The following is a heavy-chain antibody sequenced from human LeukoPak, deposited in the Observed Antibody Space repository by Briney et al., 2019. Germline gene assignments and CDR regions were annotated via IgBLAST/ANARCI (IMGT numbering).Heavy chain of an antibody. CDR1: GGSISSYY. J-gene: IGHJ3*02. D-gene: IGHD4-17*01. CDR2: IYYSGST. Sequence: SETLSLTCTVSGGSISSYYWSWIRQPPGKGLEWIGYIYYSGSTNYNPSLKSRVTISVDTSKNQFSLKLSSVTAADTAVYYCARSHGPDDYGLVDAFDIWGQGTMVTVSS. CDR3: ARSHGPDDYGLVDAFDI. V-gene: IGHV4-59*01.